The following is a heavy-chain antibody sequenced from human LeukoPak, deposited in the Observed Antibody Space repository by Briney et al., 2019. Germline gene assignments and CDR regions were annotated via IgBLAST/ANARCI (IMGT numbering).Heavy chain of an antibody. CDR3: AKDPGGYCSSTSCYTS. J-gene: IGHJ4*02. CDR1: GFTFSSYS. Sequence: GGSLRLSCAASGFTFSSYSMNWVRQAPGKGLEWVSAISGSGGSTYYADSVKGRFTISRDNSKNTLYLQMNSLRAEDTAVYYCAKDPGGYCSSTSCYTSWGQGTLVTVSS. V-gene: IGHV3-23*01. CDR2: ISGSGGST. D-gene: IGHD2-2*02.